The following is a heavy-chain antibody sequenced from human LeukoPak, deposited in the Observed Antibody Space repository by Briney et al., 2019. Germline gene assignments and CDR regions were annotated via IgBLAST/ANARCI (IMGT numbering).Heavy chain of an antibody. J-gene: IGHJ4*02. D-gene: IGHD2-2*01. V-gene: IGHV1-2*02. Sequence: GASVKVSCKASGYTFTGYYMHWVRQAPGQGLEWMGWINPNSGGTNYAQKFQGRVTMTRDTSISTVYMELSRLSFDDTAVYFCARDGVVVPAALDYWGQGTLVTVSS. CDR2: INPNSGGT. CDR3: ARDGVVVPAALDY. CDR1: GYTFTGYY.